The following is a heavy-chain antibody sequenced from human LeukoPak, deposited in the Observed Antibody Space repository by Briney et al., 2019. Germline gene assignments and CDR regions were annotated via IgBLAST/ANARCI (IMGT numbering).Heavy chain of an antibody. CDR2: IYTSGST. Sequence: PSETLSLTCTVSGGSISSYYWSWIRQPAGKGLEWIGRIYTSGSTNYNPSLKSRVTMSVDTSKNQFSLKLSSVTAADTAVYYCARGRRRYYYDSSGYSDNDYWGQGTLVTVSS. CDR1: GGSISSYY. CDR3: ARGRRRYYYDSSGYSDNDY. V-gene: IGHV4-4*07. J-gene: IGHJ4*02. D-gene: IGHD3-22*01.